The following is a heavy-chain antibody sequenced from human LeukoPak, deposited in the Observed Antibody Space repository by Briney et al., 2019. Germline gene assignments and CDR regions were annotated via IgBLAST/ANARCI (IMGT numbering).Heavy chain of an antibody. CDR3: ARQTTSGWFDP. D-gene: IGHD4-17*01. V-gene: IGHV4-59*01. CDR2: IFYNGST. CDR1: GGSISFYY. Sequence: SETLSLTCTVSGGSISFYYWCRIRQPPGKGLEWMGYIFYNGSTNYNPSLKSRVTISVDTSKNQFSLKLSSVTAADTAVYYCARQTTSGWFDPWGQGTLVTVSS. J-gene: IGHJ5*02.